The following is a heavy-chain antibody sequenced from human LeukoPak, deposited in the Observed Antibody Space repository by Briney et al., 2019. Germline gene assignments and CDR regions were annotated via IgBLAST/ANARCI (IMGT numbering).Heavy chain of an antibody. CDR1: GFTVSSNY. J-gene: IGHJ4*02. CDR3: ARGPSIAAAGTGDY. V-gene: IGHV3-53*01. CDR2: IYSGGST. Sequence: GGSLRLSCAASGFTVSSNYMSWVRQAPGKGLEWVSVIYSGGSTYYADSVKGRFTISRDNSKNTLYLQMNSLRAEDTAVYYCARGPSIAAAGTGDYWGQGTPVTVSS. D-gene: IGHD6-13*01.